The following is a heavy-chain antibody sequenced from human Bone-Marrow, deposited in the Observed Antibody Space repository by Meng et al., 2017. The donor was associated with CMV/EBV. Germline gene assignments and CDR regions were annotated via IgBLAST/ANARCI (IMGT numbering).Heavy chain of an antibody. CDR3: ARGGGYSSSWPLGY. CDR1: GYTFTGYY. V-gene: IGHV1-2*02. CDR2: INPNSGGT. Sequence: QVQRVWSGAEVKEPWAPMKFPVKASGYTFTGYYMHWVRQAPGQGLEWMGWINPNSGGTNYAQKFQGRVTMTRDTSISTAYMELSRLRSDDTAVYYCARGGGYSSSWPLGYWGQGTLVTVSS. D-gene: IGHD6-13*01. J-gene: IGHJ4*02.